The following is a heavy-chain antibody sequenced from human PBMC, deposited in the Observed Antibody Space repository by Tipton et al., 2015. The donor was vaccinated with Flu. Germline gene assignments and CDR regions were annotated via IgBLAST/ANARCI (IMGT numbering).Heavy chain of an antibody. D-gene: IGHD2-2*01. CDR3: ARDPSLGMPDYFDS. CDR2: IHKTGTI. CDR1: GDSIGSDYY. V-gene: IGHV4-38-2*02. J-gene: IGHJ4*02. Sequence: TLSLTCSVSGDSIGSDYYWGWFRQPPERGLEWIGNIHKTGTIYFNTSLTGRVSISVDTSKNQFSLRLTSVTAADTAVYYCARDPSLGMPDYFDSWGQGTLVTASS.